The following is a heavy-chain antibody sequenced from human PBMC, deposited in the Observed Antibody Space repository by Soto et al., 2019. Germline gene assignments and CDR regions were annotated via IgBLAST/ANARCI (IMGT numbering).Heavy chain of an antibody. Sequence: PSETLSLTCTVSGGSISSYYWSWIRQPAGKGLEWIGRIYTSGSTNYNPSLKSRVTMSVDTSKNQFSLKLSSVTAADTAVYYCARVLVYSSSSGALDIWGQGTMVTVSS. V-gene: IGHV4-4*07. CDR1: GGSISSYY. CDR2: IYTSGST. D-gene: IGHD6-6*01. CDR3: ARVLVYSSSSGALDI. J-gene: IGHJ3*02.